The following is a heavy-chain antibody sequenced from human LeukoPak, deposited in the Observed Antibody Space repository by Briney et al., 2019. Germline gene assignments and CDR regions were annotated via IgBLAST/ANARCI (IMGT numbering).Heavy chain of an antibody. CDR1: GYTFTSYY. CDR3: ARVLTTITQALDY. D-gene: IGHD4-11*01. CDR2: INPNSGGT. Sequence: ASVKVSCKASGYTFTSYYMHWVRQAPGQGLEWMGWINPNSGGTNYAQKFQGRVTMTRDTSISTAYMELSRLRSDDTAVYYCARVLTTITQALDYWGQGTLVTVSS. J-gene: IGHJ4*02. V-gene: IGHV1-2*02.